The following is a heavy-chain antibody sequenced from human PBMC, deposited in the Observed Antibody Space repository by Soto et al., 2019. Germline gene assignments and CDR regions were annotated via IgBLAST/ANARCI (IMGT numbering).Heavy chain of an antibody. CDR3: AKDYYGSGLDS. CDR2: INHSGNT. J-gene: IGHJ4*02. V-gene: IGHV4-34*01. CDR1: GGSFSTYY. Sequence: QVRLQQWGTGLVKPSETLSLTCAVYGGSFSTYYWSWIRQSPGKGLEWIGEINHSGNTNYNPSLKSRLTISVDTSNKQFSLNLSSVTAADTAIYFCAKDYYGSGLDSWGQGTLVTVSS. D-gene: IGHD3-10*01.